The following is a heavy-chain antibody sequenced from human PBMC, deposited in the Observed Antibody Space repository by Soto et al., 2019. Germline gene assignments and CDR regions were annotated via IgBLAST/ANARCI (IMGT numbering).Heavy chain of an antibody. J-gene: IGHJ4*02. CDR1: GFTFSTYG. CDR2: ISYDGTNK. CDR3: AGGRTGAAGF. D-gene: IGHD2-15*01. V-gene: IGHV3-30*03. Sequence: HPGGSLRLSCAASGFTFSTYGMHWVRQAPGTGLEWVAVISYDGTNKYYADSVKGRFTISRDNSKNTLYLQMNSLTTEDTAVYYCAGGRTGAAGFWGLGTLVTVSS.